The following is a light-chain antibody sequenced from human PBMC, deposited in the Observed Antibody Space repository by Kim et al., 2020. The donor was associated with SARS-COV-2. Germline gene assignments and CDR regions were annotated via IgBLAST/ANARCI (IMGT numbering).Light chain of an antibody. CDR3: QQSYKTPFS. V-gene: IGKV1-39*01. J-gene: IGKJ2*03. CDR1: QSISNY. CDR2: AAS. Sequence: SASVGDRVPITCRASQSISNYLNWYQQEPGKAPKLLIYAASSLQSGVSSRFSGSGSGTDFTLTIGSLQPEDFATYFCQQSYKTPFSFGQGTKLEI.